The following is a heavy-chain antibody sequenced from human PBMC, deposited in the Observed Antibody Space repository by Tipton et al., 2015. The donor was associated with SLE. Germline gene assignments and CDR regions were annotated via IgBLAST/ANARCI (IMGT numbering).Heavy chain of an antibody. J-gene: IGHJ4*02. Sequence: GSLRLSCVVSGFTFSNGWMSWVRQAPGKGLEWIASISNRNSYIYYADSVKGRFTISRDNAKNSLYLQMNSLRAEDTAIYYCARDQSAMYFDYWGQGTLVTVSS. CDR1: GFTFSNGW. CDR3: ARDQSAMYFDY. V-gene: IGHV3-21*03. CDR2: ISNRNSYI.